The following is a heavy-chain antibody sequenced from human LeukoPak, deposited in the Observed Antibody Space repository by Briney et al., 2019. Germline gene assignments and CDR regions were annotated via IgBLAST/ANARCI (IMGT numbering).Heavy chain of an antibody. J-gene: IGHJ4*02. CDR3: TRHGGMLTGFENTDY. Sequence: GGSLKLSCAASGFTFSGSAMHWVRQASGKGLEWVGRIRSKANSYATAYAASVKGRFTISRDDSKNTAYLQMNSLKTEDTAVYYCTRHGGMLTGFENTDYWGQGTLVTVSS. CDR1: GFTFSGSA. D-gene: IGHD3-9*01. V-gene: IGHV3-73*01. CDR2: IRSKANSYAT.